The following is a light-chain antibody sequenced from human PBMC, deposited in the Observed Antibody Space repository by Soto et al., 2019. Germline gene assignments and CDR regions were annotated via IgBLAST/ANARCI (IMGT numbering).Light chain of an antibody. CDR3: QQYKNWPPFT. J-gene: IGKJ5*01. CDR2: GAS. CDR1: QSVSSY. Sequence: EIVFTQSPATLSLSPGERATLSCRASQSVSSYLAWYQQKPCQAPRLLIYGASARATGIPARFSGSGSGTEFTLTISSLQSEDFAVYYCQQYKNWPPFTFGQGTRLEIK. V-gene: IGKV3D-15*01.